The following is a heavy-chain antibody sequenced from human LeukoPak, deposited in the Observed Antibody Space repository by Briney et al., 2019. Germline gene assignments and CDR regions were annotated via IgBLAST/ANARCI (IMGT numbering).Heavy chain of an antibody. CDR3: ARAGDLFNRYNWFDP. CDR1: GYTFTSYG. D-gene: IGHD1-14*01. Sequence: ASVKVSCKASGYTFTSYGISWVRQAPGQGLKWMGWISAYNGNTNYAQKLQGRVTMTTDTSTSTAYMELRSLRSDDTAVYYCARAGDLFNRYNWFDPWGQGTLVTVSS. J-gene: IGHJ5*02. CDR2: ISAYNGNT. V-gene: IGHV1-18*01.